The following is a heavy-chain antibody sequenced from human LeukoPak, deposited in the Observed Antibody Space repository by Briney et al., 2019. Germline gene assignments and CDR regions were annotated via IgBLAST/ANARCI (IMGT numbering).Heavy chain of an antibody. J-gene: IGHJ5*02. V-gene: IGHV4-61*02. CDR3: AANYYGGYFSEAGNWFAP. D-gene: IGHD3-10*01. CDR1: GGSISSGSYY. CDR2: IYTSGST. Sequence: PSETLSLTCTVSGGSISSGSYYWSGIRQPAGKGLEWIGRIYTSGSTNYNPSLKSRVTIAVDTSKNQFSLKLSSVTAADTAVYYCAANYYGGYFSEAGNWFAPWGQGTLVTVSS.